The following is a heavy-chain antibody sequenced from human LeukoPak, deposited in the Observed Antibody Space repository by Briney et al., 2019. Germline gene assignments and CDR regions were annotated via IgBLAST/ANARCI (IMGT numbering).Heavy chain of an antibody. CDR1: GGSISSGSYY. CDR3: ARRRRIAAAGTDAFDI. CDR2: IYTSGST. J-gene: IGHJ3*02. V-gene: IGHV4-61*02. Sequence: SETLSLTCTVSGGSISSGSYYWSWIRQPAGKGLEWIGRIYTSGSTNYNPSLKSRVTISVDTSKNQFSLKLRSVTAADTAVYYCARRRRIAAAGTDAFDIWGQGTMVTVSS. D-gene: IGHD6-13*01.